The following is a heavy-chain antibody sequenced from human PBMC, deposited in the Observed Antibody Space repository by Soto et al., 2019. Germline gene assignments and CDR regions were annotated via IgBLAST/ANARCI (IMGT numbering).Heavy chain of an antibody. CDR2: IVVDSNTA. V-gene: IGHV1-69*06. Sequence: QVVLLQSGAEVKEPGSSVRVSCQVSGSTFNNFAFSWVRQAPGHGPEWMGGIVVDSNTAEYSQRFQDRVTITADTSTDPLYMELGSRTFEDTAVYYCARAIKRWEVNYSFDFGGQGTLVTVSS. CDR3: ARAIKRWEVNYSFDF. J-gene: IGHJ4*02. CDR1: GSTFNNFA. D-gene: IGHD1-26*01.